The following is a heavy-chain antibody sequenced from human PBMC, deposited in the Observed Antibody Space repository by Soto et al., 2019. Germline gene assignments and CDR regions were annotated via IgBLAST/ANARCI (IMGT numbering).Heavy chain of an antibody. CDR1: GGSISSSSYY. CDR2: IYYSGST. CDR3: ARSMGAFDI. J-gene: IGHJ3*02. V-gene: IGHV4-39*01. D-gene: IGHD3-16*01. Sequence: SEXLSLTCTVSGGSISSSSYYWGWIRQPPGKGLEWIGSIYYSGSTYYNPSLKSRVTISVDTSKNQFSLKLSSVTAADTAVYYCARSMGAFDIWGQGTMVTVSS.